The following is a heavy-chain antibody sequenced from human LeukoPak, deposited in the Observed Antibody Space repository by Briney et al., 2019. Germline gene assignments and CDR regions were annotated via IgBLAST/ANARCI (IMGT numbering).Heavy chain of an antibody. CDR2: ISGSGGST. D-gene: IGHD3-3*01. Sequence: GGSLRLSCAASGFTFSSYAMSWVRQAPGKGLEWVSAISGSGGSTYYADSVKGRFTISRDNSKNTLYLQMNSLRAEDTAVYYCAKDLNFRDFWAPLDYWGQGTLVTVSS. V-gene: IGHV3-23*01. CDR3: AKDLNFRDFWAPLDY. J-gene: IGHJ4*02. CDR1: GFTFSSYA.